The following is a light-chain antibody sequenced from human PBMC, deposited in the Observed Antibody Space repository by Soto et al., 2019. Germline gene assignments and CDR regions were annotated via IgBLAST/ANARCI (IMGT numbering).Light chain of an antibody. Sequence: QSALTQPHSVSGSPGQSVSISCSGTSSDIGIYKSISWYQQLPGKAPKLMIFDVTRRPSGVPGRFSASKSGNTASLNISGLQAEDEADYYCCSYAGSYTYVFGTGTKLTVL. J-gene: IGLJ1*01. CDR3: CSYAGSYTYV. CDR1: SSDIGIYKS. V-gene: IGLV2-11*01. CDR2: DVT.